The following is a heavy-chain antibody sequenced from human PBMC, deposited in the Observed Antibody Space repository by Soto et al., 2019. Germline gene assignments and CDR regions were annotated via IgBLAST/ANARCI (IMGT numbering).Heavy chain of an antibody. D-gene: IGHD2-2*01. CDR3: ARAFGSTMPSLF. CDR2: IYYSGST. CDR1: GGYISSYY. V-gene: IGHV4-59*01. J-gene: IGHJ4*02. Sequence: SETLSLTCTVSGGYISSYYWTRIRQPPGKGQEWIGYIYYSGSTNYNPSLKSRVTMSIDTSKNQFSLKLSSVTAADTAVYYCARAFGSTMPSLFWGQGTLVTVSS.